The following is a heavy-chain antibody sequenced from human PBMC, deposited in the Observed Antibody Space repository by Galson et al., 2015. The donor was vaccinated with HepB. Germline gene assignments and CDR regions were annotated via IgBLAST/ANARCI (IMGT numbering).Heavy chain of an antibody. CDR3: ARETLLGRWGEMDV. Sequence: SVKVSCKASGYSFDDYTLTWVRLAPGQGLQWMGWISAYTGKTLVPPRFQERVTMTIDASTSTGYLELSGLRPDDTAIYFCARETLLGRWGEMDVWGQGTAVTVSS. CDR2: ISAYTGKT. J-gene: IGHJ6*02. V-gene: IGHV1-18*01. CDR1: GYSFDDYT. D-gene: IGHD1-26*01.